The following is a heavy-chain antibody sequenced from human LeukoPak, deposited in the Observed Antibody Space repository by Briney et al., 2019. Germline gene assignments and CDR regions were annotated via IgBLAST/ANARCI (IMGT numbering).Heavy chain of an antibody. CDR1: GYSFTSYW. Sequence: GASLQISCQGSGYSFTSYWIGWVRRLPGKGLEWMGIIYPGDSDTRYSPSFQGQVTISADKSISTAYLQWSSLKASDTAMYYCARRAIAAVNGMDVWGQGTTVTVSS. CDR3: ARRAIAAVNGMDV. V-gene: IGHV5-51*01. CDR2: IYPGDSDT. J-gene: IGHJ6*02. D-gene: IGHD6-13*01.